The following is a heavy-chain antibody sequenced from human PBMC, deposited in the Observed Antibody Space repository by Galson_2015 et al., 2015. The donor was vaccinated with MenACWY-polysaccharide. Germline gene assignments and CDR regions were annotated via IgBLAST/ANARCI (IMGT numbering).Heavy chain of an antibody. Sequence: SLRLSCAASGFTFSDYGMQWVRQAPGKGLEWVAHISYAGTHQYYADSVKGRLTISRDNAKSTLFLQLNSLTPEDTAVYYCAKDIRDYCDGSSYRIPSLHYWGKGTLVAVSS. D-gene: IGHD4-17*01. CDR2: ISYAGTHQ. CDR1: GFTFSDYG. J-gene: IGHJ4*02. CDR3: AKDIRDYCDGSSYRIPSLHY. V-gene: IGHV3-30*18.